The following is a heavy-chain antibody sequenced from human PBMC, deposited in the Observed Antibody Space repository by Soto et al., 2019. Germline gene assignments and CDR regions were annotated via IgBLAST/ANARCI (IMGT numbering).Heavy chain of an antibody. J-gene: IGHJ3*02. CDR2: ISWDGGST. CDR3: AKENSSGWYYAFDI. D-gene: IGHD6-19*01. CDR1: GFTFDDYT. V-gene: IGHV3-43*01. Sequence: PGGSLRLSCAASGFTFDDYTMHWVRQAPGKGLEWVSLISWDGGSTYYADSVKGRFTISRDNSKNSLYLQMNSLRTEDTALYYCAKENSSGWYYAFDIWGQGTMVTVSS.